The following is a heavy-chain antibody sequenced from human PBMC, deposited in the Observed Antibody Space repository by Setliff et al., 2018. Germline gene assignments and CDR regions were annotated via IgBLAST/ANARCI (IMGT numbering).Heavy chain of an antibody. CDR3: ARADHLVTTTFDY. Sequence: ASVKVSCKASGYSLSNYVMNWVRQAPGQGLEWMGWINTKTGDPTYAQGYTGRLAFSLDTSDSATYLDISNLKAEDTATYYCARADHLVTTTFDYWGQGTLVTV. D-gene: IGHD4-17*01. CDR2: INTKTGDP. CDR1: GYSLSNYV. J-gene: IGHJ4*01. V-gene: IGHV7-4-1*02.